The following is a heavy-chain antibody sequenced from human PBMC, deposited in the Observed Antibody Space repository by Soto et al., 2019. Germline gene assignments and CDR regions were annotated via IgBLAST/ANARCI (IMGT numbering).Heavy chain of an antibody. CDR3: AKFVGNDAFDY. CDR2: MNPNSGST. D-gene: IGHD2-21*01. Sequence: QVQLVQSGAEVKKPGASVKVSCKASGYTFTNHDINWVRQATGQGLEWMGWMNPNSGSTGYAQKFQGRITLTRNPSISTAYMELSSLRSEDTAVYYCAKFVGNDAFDYWGQGTLVTVSS. J-gene: IGHJ4*02. V-gene: IGHV1-8*01. CDR1: GYTFTNHD.